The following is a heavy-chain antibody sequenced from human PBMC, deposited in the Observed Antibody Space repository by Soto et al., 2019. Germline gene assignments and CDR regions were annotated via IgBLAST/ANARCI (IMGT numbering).Heavy chain of an antibody. CDR2: ISGSGGST. V-gene: IGHV3-23*01. Sequence: GGSLRLSCAASGFTFSSYAMSWVRQAPGKGLEWVSAISGSGGSTYYADSVKGRFTISRDNSKNTLYLQMNSLRAEDSAVDYCGKCASWYWFYGMDVWGQGTTVTVS. CDR1: GFTFSSYA. CDR3: GKCASWYWFYGMDV. D-gene: IGHD6-13*01. J-gene: IGHJ6*02.